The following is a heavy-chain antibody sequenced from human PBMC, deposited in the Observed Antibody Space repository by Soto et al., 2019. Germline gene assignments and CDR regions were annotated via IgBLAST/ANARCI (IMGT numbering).Heavy chain of an antibody. Sequence: GASVKVSCKASGGTFSSYAISWVRQAPGQGLEWMGGIIPIFGTANYAQKFQGRVTITADESTSTAYMELSSLRSEDTAVYYCARDKSRVTTASYGMDVWGQGTTVTVSS. D-gene: IGHD4-17*01. CDR1: GGTFSSYA. CDR3: ARDKSRVTTASYGMDV. J-gene: IGHJ6*02. V-gene: IGHV1-69*13. CDR2: IIPIFGTA.